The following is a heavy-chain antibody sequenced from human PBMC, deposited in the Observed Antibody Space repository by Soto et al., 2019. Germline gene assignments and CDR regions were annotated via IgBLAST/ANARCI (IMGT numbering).Heavy chain of an antibody. V-gene: IGHV3-30*18. D-gene: IGHD3-10*01. J-gene: IGHJ3*02. CDR2: ISYDGSNK. CDR1: GFVFSSYG. Sequence: WALRGSGEASGFVFSSYGMHWVRQAPGKGPAWVAVISYDGSNKFYADSVKGRFTISRDDSKNTLYVQMNNLRAEDTAVYYCAKDPAGSTLGFFEIWGQGTKVTVSS. CDR3: AKDPAGSTLGFFEI.